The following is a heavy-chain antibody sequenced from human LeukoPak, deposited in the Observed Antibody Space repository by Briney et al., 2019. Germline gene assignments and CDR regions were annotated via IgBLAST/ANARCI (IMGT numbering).Heavy chain of an antibody. CDR2: ISYDESNK. D-gene: IGHD3-16*02. V-gene: IGHV3-30*03. CDR1: GFTFSIYG. CDR3: AIDQDYIWWSYRLPYY. Sequence: GGSLRLSCSASGFTFSIYGMHCGRQAPGKGLEWVAVISYDESNKYYAHSVKRRFTISRDNSKDTLYLQMNSLRAEDTAVYYCAIDQDYIWWSYRLPYYWGQGTLVTVSS. J-gene: IGHJ4*02.